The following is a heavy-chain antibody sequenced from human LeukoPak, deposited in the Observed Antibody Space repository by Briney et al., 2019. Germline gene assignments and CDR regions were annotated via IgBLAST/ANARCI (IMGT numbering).Heavy chain of an antibody. CDR2: IRSKASSYAT. CDR1: GFTFSGSA. J-gene: IGHJ3*02. V-gene: IGHV3-73*01. D-gene: IGHD3-16*01. CDR3: TRYESHYAFDI. Sequence: GGSLRLSCAASGFTFSGSAMYWVRQASGKGLEWVGRIRSKASSYATAYAASVKGRFTISRDDSKNTAYLQMNSLKTEDTAVYYCTRYESHYAFDIWGQGTMVTISS.